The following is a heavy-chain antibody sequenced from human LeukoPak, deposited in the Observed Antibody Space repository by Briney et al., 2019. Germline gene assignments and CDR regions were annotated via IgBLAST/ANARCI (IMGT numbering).Heavy chain of an antibody. CDR3: ARQRWPDY. CDR1: GYIFTSYW. J-gene: IGHJ4*02. Sequence: GESLKISCKGSGYIFTSYWITWVRQMPGKGLEWMGRIDPSDSYTNYSTSFQGHVTISADKSLSTAYLQWSSLKASDTAMYYCARQRWPDYWGQGTLVTVSS. V-gene: IGHV5-10-1*01. CDR2: IDPSDSYT. D-gene: IGHD5-24*01.